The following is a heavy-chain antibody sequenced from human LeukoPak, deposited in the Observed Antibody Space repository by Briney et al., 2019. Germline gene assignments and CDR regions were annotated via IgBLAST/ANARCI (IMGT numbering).Heavy chain of an antibody. CDR1: GFTFSSYW. D-gene: IGHD2/OR15-2a*01. CDR3: AVSILSYFDY. CDR2: INSDGSST. J-gene: IGHJ4*02. Sequence: GGSLRLSCAASGFTFSSYWMHWVRQTPGKGLVWVSRINSDGSSTNYADSVKGRFTISRDNAKNTVYLQMNSLRAEDTAVYYCAVSILSYFDYWGQGTLVTVSS. V-gene: IGHV3-74*01.